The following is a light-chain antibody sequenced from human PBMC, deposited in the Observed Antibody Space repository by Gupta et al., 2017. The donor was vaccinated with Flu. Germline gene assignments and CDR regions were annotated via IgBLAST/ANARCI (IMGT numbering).Light chain of an antibody. CDR3: NSRDNTDNDHEV. Sequence: SQLTQAPAPCVASGQTVRLTCQGDSLRNSYASWYQQKPGQALVLVMYVKNSRPSGIPDRFSCSSSGDTASSITTRAQAEDEADDYCNSRDNTDNDHEVFGGGTKLTVL. V-gene: IGLV3-19*01. CDR2: VKN. J-gene: IGLJ2*01. CDR1: SLRNSY.